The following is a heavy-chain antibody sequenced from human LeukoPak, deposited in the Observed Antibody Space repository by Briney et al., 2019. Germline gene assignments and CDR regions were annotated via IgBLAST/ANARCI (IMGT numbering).Heavy chain of an antibody. J-gene: IGHJ4*02. Sequence: PSETLSLTCSVSDGSIRTYYWSWIRQSPGQGLEWIGNIYYRGDINYNPSLKSRVVISIDTSKNQFSLKVTSLTAADTAVYYCATNKDWAEADWGQGTLVIVSS. CDR1: DGSIRTYY. V-gene: IGHV4-59*03. D-gene: IGHD3/OR15-3a*01. CDR2: IYYRGDI. CDR3: ATNKDWAEAD.